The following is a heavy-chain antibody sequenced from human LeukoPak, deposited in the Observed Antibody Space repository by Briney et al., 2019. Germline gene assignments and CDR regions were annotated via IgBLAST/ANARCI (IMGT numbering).Heavy chain of an antibody. CDR3: ARQVGGLVGGYKDY. Sequence: PGGSLRLSCAASGFTFSSYAMHWVRQAPGKGLEYVSAISSNGGSTYYANSVKGRFTISRDNSKNTLYLQMGSLRAEDMAVYYCARQVGGLVGGYKDYWGQGTLVTVSS. V-gene: IGHV3-64*01. J-gene: IGHJ4*02. D-gene: IGHD5-18*01. CDR2: ISSNGGST. CDR1: GFTFSSYA.